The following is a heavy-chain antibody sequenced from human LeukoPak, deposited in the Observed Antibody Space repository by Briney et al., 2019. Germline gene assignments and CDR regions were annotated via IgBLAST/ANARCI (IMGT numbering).Heavy chain of an antibody. CDR1: GFTFSSYA. D-gene: IGHD6-19*01. V-gene: IGHV3-23*01. J-gene: IGHJ4*02. Sequence: GGSLRLSCAASGFTFSSYAMSWVRQAPGKGLEWVSAISGSGGSTYYADSVKGRFTISRDNSKNTLYLQMNSLRAEDTAVYYCAKTGAVAGRGRYFDYWGQGTLVTVSS. CDR3: AKTGAVAGRGRYFDY. CDR2: ISGSGGST.